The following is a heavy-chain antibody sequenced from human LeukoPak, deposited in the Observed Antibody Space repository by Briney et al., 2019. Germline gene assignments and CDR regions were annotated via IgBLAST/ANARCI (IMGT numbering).Heavy chain of an antibody. CDR3: ARFSPRAMGNYLDF. CDR2: IYPRGST. Sequence: SQTLSVTCAVSGGSISRGSYSWSWIRPPPGKGLVGIGYIYPRGSTYYNPSLKSRVILSLDKSANQFSLNLSSVTAADTAVYYCARFSPRAMGNYLDFWGQGTLVTVSS. CDR1: GGSISRGSYS. D-gene: IGHD7-27*01. V-gene: IGHV4-30-2*01. J-gene: IGHJ4*02.